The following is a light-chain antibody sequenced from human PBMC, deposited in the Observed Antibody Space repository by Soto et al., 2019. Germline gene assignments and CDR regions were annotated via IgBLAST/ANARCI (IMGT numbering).Light chain of an antibody. CDR3: SSHAGINNVV. Sequence: QSALTQPPSASGSPGQSVAISCTGTSSDVGGYNYVSWYQQHPGKAPKLMISEVTKRPSGVPDRFSGSKSGNTASLTVSGLQAEDEADYYCSSHAGINNVVFGGGTKLTVL. CDR2: EVT. V-gene: IGLV2-8*01. J-gene: IGLJ3*02. CDR1: SSDVGGYNY.